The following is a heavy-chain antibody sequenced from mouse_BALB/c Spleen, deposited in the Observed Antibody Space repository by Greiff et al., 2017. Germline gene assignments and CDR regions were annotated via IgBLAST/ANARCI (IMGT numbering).Heavy chain of an antibody. J-gene: IGHJ3*01. D-gene: IGHD2-1*01. Sequence: EVMLVESGGGLVQPGGSRKLSCAASGFTFSSFGMHWVRQAPEKGLEWVAYISSGSSTIYYADTVKGRFTISRDNPKNTLFLQMTSLRSEDTAMYYCARSGNYPFAYWGQGTLVTVSA. CDR1: GFTFSSFG. V-gene: IGHV5-17*02. CDR3: ARSGNYPFAY. CDR2: ISSGSSTI.